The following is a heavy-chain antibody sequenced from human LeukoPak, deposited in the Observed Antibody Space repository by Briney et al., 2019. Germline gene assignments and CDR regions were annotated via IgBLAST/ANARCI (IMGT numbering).Heavy chain of an antibody. J-gene: IGHJ6*02. Sequence: PGESLKISCKGSGYSFTSYWIGWVRQMPGKGLEWMGIIYPGDSDTRYSPSFQGQVTISADKSISTAYLQWSSLKASDTAMYYCARQLSGSGSYNYYYYYGTDVWGQGTTVTVSS. CDR3: ARQLSGSGSYNYYYYYGTDV. CDR2: IYPGDSDT. D-gene: IGHD3-10*01. V-gene: IGHV5-51*01. CDR1: GYSFTSYW.